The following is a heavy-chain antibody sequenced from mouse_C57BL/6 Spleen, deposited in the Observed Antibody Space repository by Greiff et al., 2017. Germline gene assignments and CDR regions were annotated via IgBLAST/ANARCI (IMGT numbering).Heavy chain of an antibody. V-gene: IGHV1-52*01. CDR2: IDPSDSET. Sequence: LQQPGAELVRPGSSVKLSCKASGYTFTSYWMHWVKQRPIQGLEWIGNIDPSDSETHYNQKFKDKATLTVDKSSSTAYMQLSSLTSDDSAVYYCARGGTGRYYAMDYWGQGTSVTVSS. D-gene: IGHD4-1*01. CDR1: GYTFTSYW. J-gene: IGHJ4*01. CDR3: ARGGTGRYYAMDY.